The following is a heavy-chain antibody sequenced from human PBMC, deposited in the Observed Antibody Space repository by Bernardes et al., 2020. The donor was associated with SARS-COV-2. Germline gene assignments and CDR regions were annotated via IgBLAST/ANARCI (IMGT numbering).Heavy chain of an antibody. V-gene: IGHV1-18*01. J-gene: IGHJ6*02. CDR2: ISAYNGET. CDR1: GSTFAVSG. CDR3: ASLPAAESMGHYYGMDV. Sequence: ASVKVSCKASGSTFAVSGISWLRQAPGQGFEWMGWISAYNGETNYARRFLGRVTMTADTSTSTATMELRSLRSDDTAVYYCASLPAAESMGHYYGMDVWGQGTTVTVSS. D-gene: IGHD2-2*01.